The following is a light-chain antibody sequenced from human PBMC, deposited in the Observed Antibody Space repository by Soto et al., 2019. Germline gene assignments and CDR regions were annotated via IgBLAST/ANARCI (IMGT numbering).Light chain of an antibody. V-gene: IGLV2-8*01. Sequence: QSVLTQPPSASGSPGQSVTISCTGTSSDVGAYDYVSWYQHHPDKAPKLIIYEVIKRPSGVPDRFSGSKSGNTASLTVSGLQAEDEADYYCSSYAGGNKVVFGGGTKLTVL. J-gene: IGLJ2*01. CDR3: SSYAGGNKVV. CDR1: SSDVGAYDY. CDR2: EVI.